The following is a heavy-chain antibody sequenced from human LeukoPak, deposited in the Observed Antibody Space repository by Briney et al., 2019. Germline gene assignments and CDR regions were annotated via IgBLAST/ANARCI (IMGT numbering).Heavy chain of an antibody. V-gene: IGHV5-51*01. CDR3: ARQYSAYDY. CDR2: IYPSDSDT. Sequence: GESLKISCKGSGYSFTTYWIAWVRQMPGKGLEWMGIIYPSDSDTGYSPSFQGQVTISADKSISTAYLQWSSLKASDTAMYYCARQYSAYDYWGQGTLVTVSS. CDR1: GYSFTTYW. J-gene: IGHJ4*02. D-gene: IGHD5-12*01.